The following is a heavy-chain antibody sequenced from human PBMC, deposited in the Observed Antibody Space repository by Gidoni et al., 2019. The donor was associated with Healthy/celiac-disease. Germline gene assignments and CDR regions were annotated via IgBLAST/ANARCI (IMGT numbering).Heavy chain of an antibody. CDR2: ISWNGGSK. CDR3: AKDSGPRGYSYGYGMDV. J-gene: IGHJ6*02. Sequence: VQLVESGGVVVQPGGSLSFSCALSGLTFDDDAMHWVRQAPGKGLEWVSLISWNGGSKYYADSVKGRFTISRKDSKDSLYLQMNSLRAEDSALYYWAKDSGPRGYSYGYGMDVWGQGTTVTVSS. V-gene: IGHV3-43D*04. CDR1: GLTFDDDA. D-gene: IGHD5-18*01.